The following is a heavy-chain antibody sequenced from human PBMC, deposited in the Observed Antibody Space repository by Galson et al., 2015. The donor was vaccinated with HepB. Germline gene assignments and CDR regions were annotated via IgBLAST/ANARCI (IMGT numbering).Heavy chain of an antibody. Sequence: SLRLSCAASGFTFSDYHMSWIRQAQGKGLEWVSYISSSGSTIYYADSVKGRFTISRDNAKNSLYLQMNSLRAEDTAVYYCARARLLWFGDVWGKGTTVTVSS. D-gene: IGHD3-10*01. CDR2: ISSSGSTI. CDR3: ARARLLWFGDV. CDR1: GFTFSDYH. J-gene: IGHJ6*04. V-gene: IGHV3-11*01.